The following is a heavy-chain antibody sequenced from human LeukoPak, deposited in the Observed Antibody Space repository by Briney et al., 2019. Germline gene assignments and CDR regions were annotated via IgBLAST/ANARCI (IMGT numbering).Heavy chain of an antibody. CDR2: ISGSGGVT. J-gene: IGHJ4*02. CDR1: GFTFSSHA. CDR3: AKDSSSSWFGGDSK. D-gene: IGHD6-13*01. V-gene: IGHV3-23*01. Sequence: GGSLRLSCVGSGFTFSSHAMSWVRQAPGKGLEWVSGISGSGGVTYYADSVKGRFSISRDNSKNTLYLQMNSLRAEDTAVYFCAKDSSSSWFGGDSKWGQGTLVTVSS.